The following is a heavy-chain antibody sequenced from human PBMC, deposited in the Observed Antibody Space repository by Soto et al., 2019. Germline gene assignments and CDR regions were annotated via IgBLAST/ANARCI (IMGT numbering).Heavy chain of an antibody. CDR1: RFTFSDYY. Sequence: GGSLRLSCAASRFTFSDYYMSWIRQAPGKGLEWVSYISSSSSYTNYADSVKGRFTISRDNAKNSLYLQMNSLRAEDTAVYYCARYPHRYNWNRPMFDYWGQGTLVTVSS. V-gene: IGHV3-11*06. CDR3: ARYPHRYNWNRPMFDY. CDR2: ISSSSSYT. J-gene: IGHJ4*02. D-gene: IGHD1-20*01.